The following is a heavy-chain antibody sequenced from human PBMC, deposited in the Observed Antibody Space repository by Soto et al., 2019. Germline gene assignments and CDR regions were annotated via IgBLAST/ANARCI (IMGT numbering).Heavy chain of an antibody. J-gene: IGHJ4*02. D-gene: IGHD2-15*01. CDR3: ARAAVAAGGPFDK. V-gene: IGHV4-34*01. CDR1: GGSFSGFF. Sequence: PSETLSLTCAVSGGSFSGFFWGWIRQPPGKGLGWIGEVNHGGSTNYNPSLKSRVTISSDTSKSHFSLTLRSVTAADTAVYYCARAAVAAGGPFDKWGQGALVTVSS. CDR2: VNHGGST.